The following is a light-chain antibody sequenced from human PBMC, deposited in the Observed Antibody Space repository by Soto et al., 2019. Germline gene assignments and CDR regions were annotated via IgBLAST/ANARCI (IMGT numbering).Light chain of an antibody. CDR1: QSVSNY. V-gene: IGKV3-11*01. CDR3: QQRRT. CDR2: DTS. J-gene: IGKJ1*01. Sequence: EIVLTQSPVTLSFSAWERATLSCRASQSVSNYLAWYQQKPGQAPRLLIYDTSNRATGIPPRFSGSGSGTDFSLTISSLEPEDFAVYYCQQRRTFGQGTKVDI.